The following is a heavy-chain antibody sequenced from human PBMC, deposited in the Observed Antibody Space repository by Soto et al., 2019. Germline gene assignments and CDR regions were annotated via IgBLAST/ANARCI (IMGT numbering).Heavy chain of an antibody. D-gene: IGHD3-10*01. CDR1: GFPFSSHG. CDR2: FGTSGDI. CDR3: TRDRGYPDSFDL. Sequence: PGGSLRLSCAASGFPFSSHGVHWIRQTKGKGLESVSTFGTSGDIYYADSVKGRFTISRENAKNCVYLQMNSLRVEDTAVYYCTRDRGYPDSFDLWGQGTMVTVSS. V-gene: IGHV3-13*01. J-gene: IGHJ3*01.